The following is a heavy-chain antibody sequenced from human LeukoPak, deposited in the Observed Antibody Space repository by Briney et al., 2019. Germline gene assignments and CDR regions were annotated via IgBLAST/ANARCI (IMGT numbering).Heavy chain of an antibody. CDR1: GGSISSSSYY. CDR2: IYYSGST. CDR3: ARFRASNDNWYFDL. J-gene: IGHJ2*01. Sequence: PSETLSLTCTVSGGSISSSSYYWGWIRQPPGKGLEWIGSIYYSGSTYYNPSLKSRVTISVDTSKNQFSLKLSSVTAADTAVYYCARFRASNDNWYFDLWGRGTLVTVSS. D-gene: IGHD3-22*01. V-gene: IGHV4-39*01.